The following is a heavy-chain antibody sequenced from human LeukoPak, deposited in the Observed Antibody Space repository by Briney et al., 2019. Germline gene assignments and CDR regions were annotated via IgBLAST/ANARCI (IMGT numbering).Heavy chain of an antibody. V-gene: IGHV1-69*05. CDR3: ARGYSYGADY. CDR1: GGTFSSYA. Sequence: SVKVSCKASGGTFSSYASSWVRQAPGQGLEWMGRITPIFGTANYAQNFQGRVTITTDESTSTAYMELSSLRSEDTAVYYCARGYSYGADYWGQGTLVTVSS. D-gene: IGHD5-18*01. CDR2: ITPIFGTA. J-gene: IGHJ4*02.